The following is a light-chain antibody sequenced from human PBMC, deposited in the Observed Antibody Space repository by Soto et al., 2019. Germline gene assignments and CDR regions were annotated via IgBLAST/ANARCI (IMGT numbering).Light chain of an antibody. CDR2: DAS. CDR3: QQYNNWRT. J-gene: IGKJ1*01. V-gene: IGKV3-15*01. Sequence: MTQSPATLSVSPGERATLSCRASQSVSSNVAWYKQKPGQAPRLLIYDASTRATGIPASLSGSGSGTEFTLTISSLKSEDFAVYYCQQYNNWRTFGQGTKVDIK. CDR1: QSVSSN.